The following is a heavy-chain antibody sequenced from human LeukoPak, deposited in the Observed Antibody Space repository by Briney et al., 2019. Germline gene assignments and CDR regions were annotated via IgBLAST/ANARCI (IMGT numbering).Heavy chain of an antibody. CDR1: GGSISSYY. J-gene: IGHJ4*02. CDR2: IYYSGST. Sequence: SGTLSLTCAVSGGSISSYYWSWIRQPPGKGLEWIGYIYYSGSTNYNPSLKSRVTISVDTSKNQFSLKLSSVTAADTAVYYCARGGGPNWGSGGRSSVDYWGQGTLVTVSS. V-gene: IGHV4-59*01. CDR3: ARGGGPNWGSGGRSSVDY. D-gene: IGHD7-27*01.